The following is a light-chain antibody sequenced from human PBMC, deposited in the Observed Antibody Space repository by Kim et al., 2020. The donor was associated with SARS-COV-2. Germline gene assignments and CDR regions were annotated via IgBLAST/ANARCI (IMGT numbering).Light chain of an antibody. CDR1: SSDVGNYNF. J-gene: IGLJ2*01. Sequence: QSSTFCCTGTSSDVGNYNFVPWYQQHPGKAPKLMIYDVSKRPSGLPDRFSGSKSGYTASLTISGLQPEDEADYFCCSYAGRDIVVFGGGTKVTVL. CDR3: CSYAGRDIVV. CDR2: DVS. V-gene: IGLV2-11*03.